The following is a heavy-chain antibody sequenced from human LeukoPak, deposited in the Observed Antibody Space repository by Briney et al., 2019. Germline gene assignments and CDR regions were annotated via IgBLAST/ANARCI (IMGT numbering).Heavy chain of an antibody. CDR1: GFTFSSYS. CDR2: ISSSSSYI. V-gene: IGHV3-21*01. CDR3: ARDRLHGSGSKDYYYYYYMDV. Sequence: GGSLRLSCAASGFTFSSYSMNWVRQAPGKGLEWVSSISSSSSYIYYANSVKGRFTISRDNAKNSLYLQMNSLRAEDTAVYYCARDRLHGSGSKDYYYYYYMDVWGKGTTVTVSS. J-gene: IGHJ6*03. D-gene: IGHD3-10*01.